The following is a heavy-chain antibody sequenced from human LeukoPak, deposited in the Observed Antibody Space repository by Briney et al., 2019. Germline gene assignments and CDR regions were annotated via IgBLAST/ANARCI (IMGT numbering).Heavy chain of an antibody. Sequence: ASVKVSCKASGYTFTIYYIHWVRQAPGQGLEWMGIINPIVGSTSYEQKFQGRVTMTRDTYTSKVYMELSSLRSEDTAMYYCTRDSYSGYDRSLGYWGQGTLVTVSS. CDR2: INPIVGST. D-gene: IGHD5-12*01. V-gene: IGHV1-46*03. J-gene: IGHJ4*02. CDR1: GYTFTIYY. CDR3: TRDSYSGYDRSLGY.